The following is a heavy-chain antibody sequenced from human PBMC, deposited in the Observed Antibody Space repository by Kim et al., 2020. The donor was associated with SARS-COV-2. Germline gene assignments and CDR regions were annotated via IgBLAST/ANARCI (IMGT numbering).Heavy chain of an antibody. CDR1: GFTFSAYS. CDR2: TSISSSYK. Sequence: GGSLRLSCAASGFTFSAYSMNWVRQAPGKGLEWVSSTSISSSYKYYADSVKGRFTISRDNAKKSLYLQMNSLRAEDTAVYYCARGRIEEAGTEPDWFDPWGQGTLVTVSS. D-gene: IGHD6-13*01. J-gene: IGHJ5*02. CDR3: ARGRIEEAGTEPDWFDP. V-gene: IGHV3-21*01.